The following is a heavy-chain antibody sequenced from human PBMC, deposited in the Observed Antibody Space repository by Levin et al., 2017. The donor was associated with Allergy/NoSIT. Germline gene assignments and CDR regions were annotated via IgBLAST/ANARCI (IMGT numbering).Heavy chain of an antibody. CDR1: GFIFSDHY. D-gene: IGHD1-26*01. CDR2: IRNKAASYST. J-gene: IGHJ4*02. CDR3: VRGQRYSGDYVNFDY. V-gene: IGHV3-72*01. Sequence: GESLKISCIASGFIFSDHYMDWVRQAPGQGLEWVARIRNKAASYSTVYAASVKVRFTISRDDSKNSLYLQMNSLKDEDSAVYFCVRGQRYSGDYVNFDYWGQGTLVTVSS.